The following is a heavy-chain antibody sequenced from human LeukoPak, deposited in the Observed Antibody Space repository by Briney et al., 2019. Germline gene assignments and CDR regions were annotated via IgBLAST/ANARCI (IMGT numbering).Heavy chain of an antibody. Sequence: GGSLRLSCTASGFTFGDYGTSWVRQAPGKGLEWIGFIRSKASGGTTEYTASVKGRFTISRDDSKRIAYLQMNSLITEDTAVYYRTRGYSIDYWGQGTQVTVSS. D-gene: IGHD2-21*01. CDR1: GFTFGDYG. V-gene: IGHV3-49*04. J-gene: IGHJ4*02. CDR3: TRGYSIDY. CDR2: IRSKASGGTT.